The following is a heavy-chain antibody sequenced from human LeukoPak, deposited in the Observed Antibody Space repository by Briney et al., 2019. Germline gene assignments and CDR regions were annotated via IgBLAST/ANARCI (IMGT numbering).Heavy chain of an antibody. V-gene: IGHV3-23*01. Sequence: GRSLRLSCAASGFTFDDYAMHWVRQAPGKRLEWVSSISGSGDATRYADSVMGRFTISRDNAKNTLSLQMNSLRAEDTAVYYCAKSDCASDGCKLLNYWGQGTLVTASS. CDR1: GFTFDDYA. CDR2: ISGSGDAT. CDR3: AKSDCASDGCKLLNY. J-gene: IGHJ4*02. D-gene: IGHD3-10*01.